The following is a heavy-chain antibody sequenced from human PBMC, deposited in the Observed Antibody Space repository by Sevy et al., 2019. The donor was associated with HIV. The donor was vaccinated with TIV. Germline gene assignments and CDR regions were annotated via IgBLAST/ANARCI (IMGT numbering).Heavy chain of an antibody. CDR1: GGSISSYY. CDR2: IYYSGST. Sequence: SETLSLTCTVSGGSISSYYWSWIRQPPGKGLEWIGYIYYSGSTNYNPSLKSRVTISVDTSKNQFSLKLSSVTAADTAVYYCARLTGIAAAGTSLLGYYGMDVRGQGTTVTVSS. D-gene: IGHD6-13*01. V-gene: IGHV4-59*01. CDR3: ARLTGIAAAGTSLLGYYGMDV. J-gene: IGHJ6*02.